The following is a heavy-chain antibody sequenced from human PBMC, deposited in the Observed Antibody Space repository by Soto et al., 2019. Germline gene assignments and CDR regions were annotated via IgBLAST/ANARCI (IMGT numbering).Heavy chain of an antibody. D-gene: IGHD6-13*01. CDR2: ISYDGSNK. V-gene: IGHV3-30*18. CDR1: GFTFSSYG. Sequence: GGSLRLSCAASGFTFSSYGMHWVRQAPGKGLEWVAVISYDGSNKYYADSVKGRFTISRDNSKNTLYLQMNSLRAEDTAVYYCAKDHKGSLLAATFDYWGQGTLVTSPQ. J-gene: IGHJ4*02. CDR3: AKDHKGSLLAATFDY.